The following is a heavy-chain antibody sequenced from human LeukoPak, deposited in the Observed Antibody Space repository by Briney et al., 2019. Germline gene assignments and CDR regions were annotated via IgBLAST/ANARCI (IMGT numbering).Heavy chain of an antibody. V-gene: IGHV3-48*03. CDR1: GFTFSNYE. D-gene: IGHD4-23*01. CDR3: ARDYGGSSPFDY. J-gene: IGHJ4*02. CDR2: ISSSGSDI. Sequence: GGSLRLSCAASGFTFSNYEMHWVRQAPGKGLEWVSYISSSGSDIYYADSVKGRFTISRDNAKNSLYLHMNSLGAEDTAVYYCARDYGGSSPFDYWGQGTLVTVSS.